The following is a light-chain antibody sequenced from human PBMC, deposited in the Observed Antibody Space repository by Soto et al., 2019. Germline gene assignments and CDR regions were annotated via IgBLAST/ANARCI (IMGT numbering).Light chain of an antibody. V-gene: IGLV2-14*01. CDR3: SSYRDTHNLV. CDR1: SSDVGGYNY. CDR2: EVS. Sequence: QSVLTQPASVSGSPGQSITISCTGTSSDVGGYNYVSWYQHHPGKAPKLMIYEVSNRPSGVSNRFSGSKSGNTASLTISGLQAEDAADYYCSSYRDTHNLVFGIGTKVTVL. J-gene: IGLJ1*01.